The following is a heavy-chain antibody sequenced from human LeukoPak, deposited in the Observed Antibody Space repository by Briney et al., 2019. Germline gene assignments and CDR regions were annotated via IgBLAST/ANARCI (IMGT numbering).Heavy chain of an antibody. CDR1: GFTFSDYY. D-gene: IGHD3-9*01. J-gene: IGHJ6*02. Sequence: GGSLRLSCAASGFTFSDYYMSWIRQAPGKGLEWVSYISSSGSTIYYADSVKGRFTIPRDNAKSSLYLQMNSLRAEDTAVYYCARDSSTYYDILTGYYWYYGMDVWGQGTTVTVSS. CDR3: ARDSSTYYDILTGYYWYYGMDV. V-gene: IGHV3-11*01. CDR2: ISSSGSTI.